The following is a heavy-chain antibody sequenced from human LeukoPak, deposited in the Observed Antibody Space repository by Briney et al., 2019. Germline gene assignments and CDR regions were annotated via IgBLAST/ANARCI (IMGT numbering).Heavy chain of an antibody. Sequence: ASVKVSCKASGYTFTGYYMHWVRQAPGQGLEWMGRINPNSGGTNYAQKFQGRVTMTRDTSISTAYMELSRLRSDDTAVYYCARGPSDSSGYYFRTGWLSFDYWGQGTLVTVSS. D-gene: IGHD3-22*01. CDR3: ARGPSDSSGYYFRTGWLSFDY. CDR1: GYTFTGYY. CDR2: INPNSGGT. J-gene: IGHJ4*02. V-gene: IGHV1-2*06.